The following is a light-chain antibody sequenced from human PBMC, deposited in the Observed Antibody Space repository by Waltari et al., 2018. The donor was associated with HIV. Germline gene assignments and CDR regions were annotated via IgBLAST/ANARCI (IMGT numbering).Light chain of an antibody. J-gene: IGLJ2*01. Sequence: SYELTQPPSVSVSPGQTASIPCPGDKSGDKYACWYQQKPGQSPVLVIYKDGKRPSGIPERFSGFNSGNTATLTISGTQAMDEADYYCQAWDSDTPKVFGGGTKLTVL. CDR2: KDG. CDR1: KSGDKY. V-gene: IGLV3-1*01. CDR3: QAWDSDTPKV.